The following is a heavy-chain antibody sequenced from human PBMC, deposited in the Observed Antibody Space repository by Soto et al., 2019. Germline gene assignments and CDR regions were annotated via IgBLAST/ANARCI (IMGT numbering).Heavy chain of an antibody. V-gene: IGHV4-31*03. CDR1: GGSISSGGYY. D-gene: IGHD1-7*01. Sequence: ASETLSLTCTVSGGSISSGGYYWSWIRQHPGKGLEWIGYIYYSGSTYYNPSLKSRVTISVDTSKNQFSLKLSSVTAADTAVYYCALDNWNYPYYYGMDVWGQGTTVTVSS. CDR2: IYYSGST. J-gene: IGHJ6*02. CDR3: ALDNWNYPYYYGMDV.